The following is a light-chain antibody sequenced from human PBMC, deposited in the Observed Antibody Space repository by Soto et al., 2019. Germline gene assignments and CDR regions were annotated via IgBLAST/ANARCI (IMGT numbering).Light chain of an antibody. CDR3: QQYGSSPGT. V-gene: IGKV3-15*01. J-gene: IGKJ1*01. Sequence: IVMTQSPATLSVSPGERATLSCRASQSVGGDLAWYQRKPGQAPRLLIYGASSRAPGIPARFSGSGSGTEFTLTISRLEPEDFAVYYCQQYGSSPGTFGQGTKVDIK. CDR2: GAS. CDR1: QSVGGD.